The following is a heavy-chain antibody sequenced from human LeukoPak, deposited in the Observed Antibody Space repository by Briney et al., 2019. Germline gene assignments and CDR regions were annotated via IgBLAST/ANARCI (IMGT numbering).Heavy chain of an antibody. V-gene: IGHV1-18*04. CDR2: SSAYNGNT. CDR3: ARDEPSVSGGFDI. J-gene: IGHJ3*02. Sequence: GASVKVSCRASGYTFTNYGISWVRQAPGQGLEWMGWSSAYNGNTKYAQKVQGRVTMATDTSTDTAYMELRSLRSDDTAVYYCARDEPSVSGGFDIWGQGTMVTVSS. D-gene: IGHD2-8*02. CDR1: GYTFTNYG.